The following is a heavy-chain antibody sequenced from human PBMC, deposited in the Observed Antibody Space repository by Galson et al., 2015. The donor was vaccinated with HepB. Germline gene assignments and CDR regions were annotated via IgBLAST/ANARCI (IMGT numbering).Heavy chain of an antibody. CDR3: ARDSSTRAPAAIFGYYYYGMDV. V-gene: IGHV3-30*04. J-gene: IGHJ6*02. CDR2: ISYDGSNK. Sequence: SLRLSCAASGFTFSSYAMHWVRQAPGKGLEWVAVISYDGSNKYYADSVKGRFTISRDNSKNTLYLQMNSLRAEDTAVYYCARDSSTRAPAAIFGYYYYGMDVWGQGTTVTVSS. D-gene: IGHD2-2*02. CDR1: GFTFSSYA.